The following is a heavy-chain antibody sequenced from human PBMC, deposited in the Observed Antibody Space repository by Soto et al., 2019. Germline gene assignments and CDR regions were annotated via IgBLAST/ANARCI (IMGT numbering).Heavy chain of an antibody. CDR3: ARDASYYSLWSGYYPSRNGMDV. CDR2: IWYDGSKK. CDR1: GFTFSSFG. Sequence: QVQVVESGGGVVQPGRSLRLYCAASGFTFSSFGMPWVRQAPGKGLEWVSLIWYDGSKKSYGDSVKGRFTISRDNSRNTVYLQMNSLRADDTAVYYCARDASYYSLWSGYYPSRNGMDVWGQGTTVTVSS. J-gene: IGHJ6*02. D-gene: IGHD3-3*01. V-gene: IGHV3-33*01.